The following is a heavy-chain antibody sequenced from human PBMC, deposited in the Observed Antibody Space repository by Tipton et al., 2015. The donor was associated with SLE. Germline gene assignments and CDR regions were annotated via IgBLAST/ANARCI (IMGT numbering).Heavy chain of an antibody. D-gene: IGHD3-3*02. CDR2: IYPTGNT. V-gene: IGHV4-61*02. J-gene: IGHJ4*02. Sequence: TLSLTCTVSGGSISSSSYYWSWIRQPAGKGLEWIGRIYPTGNTNYNPSLNSRVTMSVDTSKNQFSLNLTSVTAADTAVYYCARDKSSHSKYILDYWGQGTLVTVSS. CDR3: ARDKSSHSKYILDY. CDR1: GGSISSSSYY.